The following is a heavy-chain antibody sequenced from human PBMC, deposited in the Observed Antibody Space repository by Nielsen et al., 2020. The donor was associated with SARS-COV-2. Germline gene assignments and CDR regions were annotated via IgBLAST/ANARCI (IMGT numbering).Heavy chain of an antibody. D-gene: IGHD4-17*01. V-gene: IGHV7-4-1*02. CDR1: GYTFTTYY. CDR2: INTNTGNP. CDR3: ARGDYLYYYGMDV. J-gene: IGHJ6*02. Sequence: ASVKVSCKASGYTFTTYYMHWVRQAPGQGLEWMGWINTNTGNPTYAQGFTGRFVFSLDTSVSTAYLQISSLKAEDTAVYYCARGDYLYYYGMDVWGQGTTVTVSS.